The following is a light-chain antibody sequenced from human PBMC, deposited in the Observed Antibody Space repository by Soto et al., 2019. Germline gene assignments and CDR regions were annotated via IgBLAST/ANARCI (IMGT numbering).Light chain of an antibody. CDR1: QDIRGA. J-gene: IGKJ5*01. Sequence: AIQVTQSPSSLSASVGDRVTITCRASQDIRGALAWYQQKPGKAPKLLIYDVSTAQSGVPSRFSGRGSGTEFTLTITSLQPEDFATYYCQQFNIYPITFGQGTRLDI. V-gene: IGKV1-13*02. CDR3: QQFNIYPIT. CDR2: DVS.